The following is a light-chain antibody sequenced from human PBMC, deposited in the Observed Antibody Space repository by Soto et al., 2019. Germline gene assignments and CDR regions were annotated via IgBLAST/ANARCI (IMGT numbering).Light chain of an antibody. J-gene: IGKJ1*01. CDR2: DAS. Sequence: DIPMTQSPSTLSASVGDRVTITCRASQSISRWVAWYQQKPGKAPKVLIWDASSLQRGVPSRFSGSGSGTEFTLTIRSLQPDDFATYYCQQYNGYSTWTFGQGTKVEIK. CDR1: QSISRW. V-gene: IGKV1-5*01. CDR3: QQYNGYSTWT.